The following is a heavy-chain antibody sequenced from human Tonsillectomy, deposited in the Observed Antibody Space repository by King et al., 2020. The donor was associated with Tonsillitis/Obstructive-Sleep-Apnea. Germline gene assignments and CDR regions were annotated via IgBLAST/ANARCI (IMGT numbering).Heavy chain of an antibody. CDR3: ARNDIEVVPSAILVFGI. V-gene: IGHV4-4*07. CDR1: GGSISSYY. D-gene: IGHD2-2*01. Sequence: VQLQESGPGLVKPSETLSLTCTVSGGSISSYYWSWIRQPAGKGLEWIGRIYTSGSTNSNPSLKSRVTMSVDTSKNQFSLKLSSVTAADTAVYYCARNDIEVVPSAILVFGIWGKGTMVTVSS. J-gene: IGHJ3*02. CDR2: IYTSGST.